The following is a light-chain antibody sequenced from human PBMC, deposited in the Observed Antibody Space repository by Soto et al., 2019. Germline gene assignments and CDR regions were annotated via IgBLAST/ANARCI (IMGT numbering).Light chain of an antibody. Sequence: QPVLTQTPSVSGAPGQKITMSRTGSSSNIGAGYDVHWYQQLPGAAPKLLIYDDNNRPSGIPDRFSASKSGTSASLAITGLQGDDEANYYCQSYDTTLSGVVFGAGTKVTVL. V-gene: IGLV1-40*01. CDR1: SSNIGAGYD. CDR2: DDN. CDR3: QSYDTTLSGVV. J-gene: IGLJ6*01.